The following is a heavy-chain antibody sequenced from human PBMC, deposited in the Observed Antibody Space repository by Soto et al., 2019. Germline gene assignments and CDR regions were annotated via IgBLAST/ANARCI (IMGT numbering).Heavy chain of an antibody. CDR2: VSHRGNT. J-gene: IGHJ5*02. CDR1: GLFIASDADY. V-gene: IGHV4-31*11. CDR3: ARHRARNWFDP. D-gene: IGHD6-6*01. Sequence: TLSLTCVVSGLFIASDADYWSWIRHHPGKGLEWIGYVSHRGNTYYNPSLKSRLTISLDTSKNQFSLKLSSVTAADTAVFYCARHRARNWFDPWGQGTLVTVSS.